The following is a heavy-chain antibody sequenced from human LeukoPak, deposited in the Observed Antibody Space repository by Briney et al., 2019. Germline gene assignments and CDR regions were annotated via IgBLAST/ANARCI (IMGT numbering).Heavy chain of an antibody. CDR2: IGTAGDT. CDR1: GFTFSNYD. CDR3: ARSVAMGVLGYYGMDV. D-gene: IGHD2-8*01. V-gene: IGHV3-13*01. Sequence: PGGSLRLSCAASGFTFSNYDMHWVRQATGKGLEWVSAIGTAGDTYYPGSVKGRFTISRENAKNSLYLQMNSPRAGDTAVYYCARSVAMGVLGYYGMDVWGQGTTVTVSS. J-gene: IGHJ6*02.